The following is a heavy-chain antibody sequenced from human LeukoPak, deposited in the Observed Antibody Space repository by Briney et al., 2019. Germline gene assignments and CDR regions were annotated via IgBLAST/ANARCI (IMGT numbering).Heavy chain of an antibody. V-gene: IGHV4-39*01. J-gene: IGHJ4*02. D-gene: IGHD2-2*01. CDR1: GGSISSSSYY. CDR3: ARRAAYCSSTSCYFDC. CDR2: IYYSGST. Sequence: KTSETLSLTCTVSGGSISSSSYYWGWIRQPPGKGLEWIGSIYYSGSTYYNPSLKSRVTISVDTSKNQFSLKLSSVTAADTAVYYCARRAAYCSSTSCYFDCWGQGTLVTVSS.